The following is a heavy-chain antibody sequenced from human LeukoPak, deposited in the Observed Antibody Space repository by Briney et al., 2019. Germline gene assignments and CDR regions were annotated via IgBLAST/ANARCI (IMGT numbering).Heavy chain of an antibody. V-gene: IGHV3-21*01. D-gene: IGHD1-26*01. CDR1: GFTFSRYS. CDR2: ITSSGIYI. J-gene: IGHJ4*02. CDR3: ARDIVGATPYYFDY. Sequence: MPGGSLRLSCAASGFTFSRYSMNWVRQAPGKGLEWVPSITSSGIYIYYADSVKGRFTISRDNAKNSLYLQMNSLRAEDTAVYYCARDIVGATPYYFDYWGQGTLVTVSS.